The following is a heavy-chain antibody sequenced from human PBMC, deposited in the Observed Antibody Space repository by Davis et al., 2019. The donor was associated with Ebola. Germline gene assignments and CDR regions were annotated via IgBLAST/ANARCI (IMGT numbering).Heavy chain of an antibody. V-gene: IGHV1-69*06. J-gene: IGHJ4*02. CDR1: GHTFSSYA. CDR3: ARAATDGSSWTGLKYYFDY. D-gene: IGHD6-13*01. Sequence: AASVKVSCKASGHTFSSYAISWVRQAPGQGLEWMGGIIPIFGTANYAQKFQGRVTITADKSTSTAYMELSSLRSEDTAVYYCARAATDGSSWTGLKYYFDYWGQGTLATVSS. CDR2: IIPIFGTA.